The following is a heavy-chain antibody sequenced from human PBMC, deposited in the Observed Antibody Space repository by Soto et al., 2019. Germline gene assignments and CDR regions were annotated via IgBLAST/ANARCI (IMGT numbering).Heavy chain of an antibody. D-gene: IGHD6-13*01. V-gene: IGHV5-10-1*01. J-gene: IGHJ6*02. CDR3: ARHGAASSSWYSGYGMDV. CDR2: IDPSDSYT. Sequence: GESLKISCKGSGYSFTSYWISWVRQMPGKGLEWMGRIDPSDSYTNYSPSFQGHVTISADKSISTAYLQWRSLKASDTAMYYCARHGAASSSWYSGYGMDVWGQGTTVTV. CDR1: GYSFTSYW.